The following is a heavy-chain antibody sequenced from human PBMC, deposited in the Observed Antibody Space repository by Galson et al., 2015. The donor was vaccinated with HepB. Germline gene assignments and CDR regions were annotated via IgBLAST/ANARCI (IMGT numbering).Heavy chain of an antibody. CDR1: AFTFHDSY. CDR3: ARGGMVQDDAFHI. J-gene: IGHJ3*02. CDR2: ISSSGATT. D-gene: IGHD3-10*01. V-gene: IGHV3-11*01. Sequence: SLRLSCAASAFTFHDSYMGFVRLATGKGLEWISYISSSGATTFYADSVRGRFTISRDNAKKSLFLQMNSLRAEDTAMYYCARGGMVQDDAFHIWGRGTMVTVSS.